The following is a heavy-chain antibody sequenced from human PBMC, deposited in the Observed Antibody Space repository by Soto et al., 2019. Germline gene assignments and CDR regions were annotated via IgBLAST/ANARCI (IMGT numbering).Heavy chain of an antibody. Sequence: QVQLVQSGAEVKKPGSSVKVSCKASGGTFSTYSISWVRQAPGQGLEWMGESLPIFGTSHYAQNFQGRVTITADESTSTVYMEVSSLRSDDTALYYYARVGQYPKSSFYYGMDVWGQGTTDTVSS. CDR3: ARVGQYPKSSFYYGMDV. CDR1: GGTFSTYS. J-gene: IGHJ6*02. CDR2: SLPIFGTS. D-gene: IGHD4-4*01. V-gene: IGHV1-69*01.